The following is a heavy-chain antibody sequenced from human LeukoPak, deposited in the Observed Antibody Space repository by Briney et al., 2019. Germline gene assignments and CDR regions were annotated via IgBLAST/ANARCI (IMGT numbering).Heavy chain of an antibody. CDR2: IIPIFGTA. J-gene: IGHJ4*02. D-gene: IGHD6-19*01. V-gene: IGHV1-69*01. Sequence: GSSVKVSCKASGGTFSSYAISWVRQAPGQGLEWMGGIIPIFGTANYAQKFQGRVTITADESTSTAYMELSSLRSEGTAVYYCARDQAVAGIYYFDYWGQGTLVTVSS. CDR1: GGTFSSYA. CDR3: ARDQAVAGIYYFDY.